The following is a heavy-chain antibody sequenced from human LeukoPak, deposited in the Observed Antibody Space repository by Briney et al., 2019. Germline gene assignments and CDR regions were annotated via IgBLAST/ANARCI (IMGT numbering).Heavy chain of an antibody. CDR3: ARHGSYSPKGWFDP. Sequence: SETLSLTCAVYGGSFSGYYWSWIRQPPGKGLEWIGEINHSGSTNYNPSLKSRVTISVDTSKNQFSLKLSSVTAADTAVYYCARHGSYSPKGWFDPWGQGTLVPVSS. J-gene: IGHJ5*02. CDR2: INHSGST. V-gene: IGHV4-34*01. D-gene: IGHD1-26*01. CDR1: GGSFSGYY.